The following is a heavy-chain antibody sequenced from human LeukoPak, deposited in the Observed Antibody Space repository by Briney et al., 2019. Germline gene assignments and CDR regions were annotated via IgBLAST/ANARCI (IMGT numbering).Heavy chain of an antibody. CDR1: GFSLSTSGVG. J-gene: IGHJ3*02. Sequence: SGPTLVKPTQTLTLTCTFSGFSLSTSGVGVGWIRQPPGKALEWLALIYWDDDKRYSPSLKSRLTITKDTSKNQVVLTMTNMDPVDTATYYCAHLSGGWRSSDAFDIWGQGTMVTVSS. CDR2: IYWDDDK. CDR3: AHLSGGWRSSDAFDI. D-gene: IGHD6-6*01. V-gene: IGHV2-5*02.